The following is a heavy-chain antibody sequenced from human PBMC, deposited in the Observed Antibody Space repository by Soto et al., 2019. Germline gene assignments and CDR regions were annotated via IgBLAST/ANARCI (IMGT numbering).Heavy chain of an antibody. CDR3: ARAPAYYAFCSGLSTRNYYYYYGMDV. CDR1: GYTFTSYG. V-gene: IGHV1-18*01. CDR2: ISAYNGNT. Sequence: ASVKVSCKASGYTFTSYGISWVRQAPGQGLEWVGWISAYNGNTNYAQMLQGRVTMTTDTSTSTAYMELSRLRPDDTAVYYCARAPAYYAFCSGLSTRNYYYYYGMDVWGQGTTVTVSS. J-gene: IGHJ6*02. D-gene: IGHD3-3*01.